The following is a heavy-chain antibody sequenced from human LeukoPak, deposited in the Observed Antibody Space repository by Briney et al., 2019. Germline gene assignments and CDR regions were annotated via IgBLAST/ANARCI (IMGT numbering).Heavy chain of an antibody. D-gene: IGHD4-23*01. V-gene: IGHV1-2*06. CDR1: GYTFTGYY. Sequence: ASVKVSCKASGYTFTGYYMHWVRQAPGHGLEWMGRINPNSGGTNYAQKFQGRVTMTRDTSISTAYMELSRLRSDDTAVYYCARGPVVLVSGSWFVPWGQGTLVTVSS. CDR2: INPNSGGT. CDR3: ARGPVVLVSGSWFVP. J-gene: IGHJ5*02.